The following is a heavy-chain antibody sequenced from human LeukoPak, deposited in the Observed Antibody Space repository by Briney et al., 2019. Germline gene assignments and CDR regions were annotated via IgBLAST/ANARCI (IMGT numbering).Heavy chain of an antibody. D-gene: IGHD3-3*01. J-gene: IGHJ5*02. V-gene: IGHV1-18*01. Sequence: ASVKVSCKASGYTFTSYSISWVRQAPGQGLEWMGWISTYNGSTNYYQKLQGRVTMTTDKSTSTAYMELRSLGSDAAAVYYCARVGYDFWCGYPKGFDLWGQGTLVTVSS. CDR2: ISTYNGST. CDR3: ARVGYDFWCGYPKGFDL. CDR1: GYTFTSYS.